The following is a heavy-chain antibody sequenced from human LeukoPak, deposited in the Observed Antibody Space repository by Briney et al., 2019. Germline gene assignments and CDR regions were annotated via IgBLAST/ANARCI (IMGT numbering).Heavy chain of an antibody. Sequence: PGGSLRLSCAASGFTFSSYSMNWVRQAPGKGLEWVSSISSSSSYIYYADSVKGRFTISRDNAKNSLYLQMNSLRAEDTAVYYCAGDHIAAAGLWFDPWGQGTLVTVSS. J-gene: IGHJ5*02. D-gene: IGHD6-13*01. CDR2: ISSSSSYI. V-gene: IGHV3-21*01. CDR3: AGDHIAAAGLWFDP. CDR1: GFTFSSYS.